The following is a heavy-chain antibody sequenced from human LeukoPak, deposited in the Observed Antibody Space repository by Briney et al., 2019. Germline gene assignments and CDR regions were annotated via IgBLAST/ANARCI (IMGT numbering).Heavy chain of an antibody. V-gene: IGHV3-66*01. CDR1: GFTVSSNY. CDR2: IYSGGST. D-gene: IGHD1-26*01. Sequence: GGSLRLSCAASGFTVSSNYMSWVRQAPGKGLEWVSVIYSGGSTYYADSVKGRFTISRDNSKNTLYLQMNSLRAEDTAVYYCARGRVVGDQPAYFDYWGQGTLVTVSS. CDR3: ARGRVVGDQPAYFDY. J-gene: IGHJ4*02.